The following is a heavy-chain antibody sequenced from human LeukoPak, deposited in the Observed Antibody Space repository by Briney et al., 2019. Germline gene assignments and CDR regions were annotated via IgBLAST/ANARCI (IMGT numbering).Heavy chain of an antibody. CDR2: ISSSGST. D-gene: IGHD3-22*01. V-gene: IGHV4-4*07. J-gene: IGHJ4*02. CDR3: ARSAVDTADFDY. Sequence: SETPSLTCIVSGGSISNYYWSWIRQPAGRGLEWIGRISSSGSTNYNPSLRSRVTMSIDTSTNQFSLKLSSVTAADTAVFYCARSAVDTADFDYWGQGTLVTVSS. CDR1: GGSISNYY.